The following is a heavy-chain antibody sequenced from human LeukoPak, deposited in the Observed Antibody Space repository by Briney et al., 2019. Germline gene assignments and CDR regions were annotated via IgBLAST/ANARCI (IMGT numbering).Heavy chain of an antibody. CDR1: GFTFSSYG. V-gene: IGHV3-30*02. CDR2: IRYDGSNK. CDR3: AKDRGQQSADFDY. D-gene: IGHD6-13*01. J-gene: IGHJ4*02. Sequence: PGGSLRLSCAASGFTFSSYGMHWVRQAPGKGLEWVAFIRYDGSNKYYADSVKGRFTISRDNSKNTLYLQMNSLRAEDTAVYYCAKDRGQQSADFDYGGQGTLVTVSS.